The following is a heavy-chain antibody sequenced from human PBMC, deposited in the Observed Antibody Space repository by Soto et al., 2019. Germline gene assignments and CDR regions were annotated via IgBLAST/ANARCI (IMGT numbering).Heavy chain of an antibody. CDR2: IVVGSGNT. J-gene: IGHJ6*02. D-gene: IGHD4-17*01. CDR1: GFTFTSSA. Sequence: SVKVSCKASGFTFTSSAVQWVRQARGQRLGWIGWIVVGSGNTNYAQKFQERVTITRDMSTSTAYMELSSLRSEDTAVYYCAAIGAPMVTTQDQRDDYYYYYGMDVWGQGTTVTVSS. V-gene: IGHV1-58*01. CDR3: AAIGAPMVTTQDQRDDYYYYYGMDV.